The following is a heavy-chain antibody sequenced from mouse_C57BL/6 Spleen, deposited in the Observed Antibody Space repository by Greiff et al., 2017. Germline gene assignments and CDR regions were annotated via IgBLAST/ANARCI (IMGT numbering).Heavy chain of an antibody. CDR2: IYPGSGNT. Sequence: QVQLQQSGAELVRPGASVKLSCKASGYTFTDYYINWVKQRPGQGLEWIARIYPGSGNTYYNEKFKGKATLTAEKSSSTAYMQLSSLTSEDSAVYFCARHGLLQFYLDYWGQGTTVTVSS. V-gene: IGHV1-76*01. CDR1: GYTFTDYY. CDR3: ARHGLLQFYLDY. J-gene: IGHJ2*01. D-gene: IGHD1-2*01.